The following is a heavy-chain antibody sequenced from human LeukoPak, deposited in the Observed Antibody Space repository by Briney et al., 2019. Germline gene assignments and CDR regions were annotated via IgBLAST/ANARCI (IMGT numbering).Heavy chain of an antibody. V-gene: IGHV4-39*01. D-gene: IGHD4-17*01. CDR3: ARLGDYGDYDPPDFDY. CDR2: IYYSGST. Sequence: PSETLSLTCTVSGGSISSSSYYWGWIRQPPGKGLEWIGSIYYSGSTYYNPSLKSRVTISVDTSKNQFSLKLSSVTAADTAVYYCARLGDYGDYDPPDFDYWGQGTLVTASS. J-gene: IGHJ4*02. CDR1: GGSISSSSYY.